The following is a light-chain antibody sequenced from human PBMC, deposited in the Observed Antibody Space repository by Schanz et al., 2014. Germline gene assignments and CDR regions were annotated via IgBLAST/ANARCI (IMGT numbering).Light chain of an antibody. J-gene: IGKJ3*01. CDR2: GAS. V-gene: IGKV3D-15*01. CDR1: QNVTNI. Sequence: EIVLTQSPGTLSLSPGERATLTCRASQNVTNIWFARCQQKPGQAPRLLIYGASTRATGIPARFSGSGSGTDFTLANSSLQSGDFALYYCQQYNDWVTFGPGPKVHIK. CDR3: QQYNDWVT.